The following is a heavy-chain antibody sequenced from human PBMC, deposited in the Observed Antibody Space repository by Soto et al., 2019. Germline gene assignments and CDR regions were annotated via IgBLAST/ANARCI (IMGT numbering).Heavy chain of an antibody. Sequence: PGESLKISCKGSGYSFAGYWITWVRQKPGKGLEWMGRIDPSDSQTYYSPSFRGHVTISVTKSITTVFLQWSSLRASDTAMYYCVSQIYDSDTGPNFQYYFDSWGQATPVTVSS. CDR2: IDPSDSQT. V-gene: IGHV5-10-1*01. D-gene: IGHD3-22*01. J-gene: IGHJ4*02. CDR1: GYSFAGYW. CDR3: VSQIYDSDTGPNFQYYFDS.